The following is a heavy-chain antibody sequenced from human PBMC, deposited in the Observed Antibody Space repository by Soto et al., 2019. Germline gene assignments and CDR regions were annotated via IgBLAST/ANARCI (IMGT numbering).Heavy chain of an antibody. Sequence: GSLRLSCAASGFTFSTYSINWVRQAPGKGLEWISYISDNSSVIYYADAVKGRFTISRDNAKNSLYLQMNSLRDEDTAVYYCARDRDAYCSKGICSGPYFDYWGQGTLVTVSS. CDR1: GFTFSTYS. V-gene: IGHV3-48*02. D-gene: IGHD2-8*01. CDR2: ISDNSSVI. CDR3: ARDRDAYCSKGICSGPYFDY. J-gene: IGHJ4*02.